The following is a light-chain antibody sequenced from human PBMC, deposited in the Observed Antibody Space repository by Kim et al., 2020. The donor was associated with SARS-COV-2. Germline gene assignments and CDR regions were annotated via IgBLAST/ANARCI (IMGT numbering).Light chain of an antibody. V-gene: IGLV3-19*01. CDR3: NSRDSSGNHLV. Sequence: AVGQTVRITCKGDSLRSYDASWYQQKPGQAPVLVIYGKNNRPSGIPDRFSGSSSGNTASLTITGAQAEDEADYYCNSRDSSGNHLVFGGGTQLTVL. CDR1: SLRSYD. J-gene: IGLJ2*01. CDR2: GKN.